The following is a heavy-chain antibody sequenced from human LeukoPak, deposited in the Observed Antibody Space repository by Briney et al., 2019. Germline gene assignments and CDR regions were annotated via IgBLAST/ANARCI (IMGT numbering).Heavy chain of an antibody. Sequence: SVKVSCKASGGTFSSYAISWVRQAPRQGLEWMGGIIPIFGTANYAQKFQGRVTVTTDESTSTAYMELSSLRSEDTAVYYCARVRYYSSTSCYGSEYYFDYWGQGTLVTVSS. CDR2: IIPIFGTA. D-gene: IGHD2-2*01. V-gene: IGHV1-69*05. J-gene: IGHJ4*02. CDR1: GGTFSSYA. CDR3: ARVRYYSSTSCYGSEYYFDY.